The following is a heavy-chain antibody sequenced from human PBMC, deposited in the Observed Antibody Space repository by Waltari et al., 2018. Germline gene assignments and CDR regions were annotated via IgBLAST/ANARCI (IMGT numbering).Heavy chain of an antibody. CDR1: GGTFSSYA. CDR2: IIPIFGTA. D-gene: IGHD3-3*01. Sequence: QVQLVQSGAEVKKPGSSVKVSCKASGGTFSSYAISWVRQAPGQGLEWMGGIIPIFGTANYAQKFQGRVTITADEATSTAYMELSSLRSEDTAVYYCAVRITIFARQYYFDYWGQGTLVTVSS. V-gene: IGHV1-69*01. CDR3: AVRITIFARQYYFDY. J-gene: IGHJ4*02.